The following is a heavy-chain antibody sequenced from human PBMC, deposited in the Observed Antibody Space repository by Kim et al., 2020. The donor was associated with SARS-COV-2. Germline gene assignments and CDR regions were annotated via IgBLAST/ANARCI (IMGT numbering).Heavy chain of an antibody. CDR1: GYTFTSYA. J-gene: IGHJ4*02. D-gene: IGHD6-19*01. CDR2: INAGNGNT. Sequence: ASVKVSCKASGYTFTSYAMHWVRQAPGQRLEWMGWINAGNGNTKYSQKFQGRVTITRDTSASTAYMELSSLRSEDTAVYYCARGSVYSSGWYGDYFDYWGQGTLVTVSS. CDR3: ARGSVYSSGWYGDYFDY. V-gene: IGHV1-3*01.